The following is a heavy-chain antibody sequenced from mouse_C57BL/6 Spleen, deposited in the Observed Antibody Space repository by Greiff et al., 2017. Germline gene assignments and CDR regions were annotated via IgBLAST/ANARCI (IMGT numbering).Heavy chain of an antibody. V-gene: IGHV1-52*01. J-gene: IGHJ4*01. CDR1: GYTFTSYW. Sequence: VQLQQPGAELVRPGSSVKLSCKASGYTFTSYWMHWVKQRPIQGLEWIGNIDPSDSESHYNPQFKDKPTLTVYKSSSTDYMQLSSLTSEDSAVYYCARQGYGSRRAMDYWGQGTSVTVSS. D-gene: IGHD1-1*01. CDR2: IDPSDSES. CDR3: ARQGYGSRRAMDY.